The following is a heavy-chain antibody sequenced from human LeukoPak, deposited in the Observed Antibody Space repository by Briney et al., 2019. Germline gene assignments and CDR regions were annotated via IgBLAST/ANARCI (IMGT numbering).Heavy chain of an antibody. Sequence: GGSLRLSCAVSGLKFTDAWMNWVRQAPGKGLEWVGRIKSKGSGGTIDYAAPIKGRFTISRDDSKNTLYLQMNSLKTEDTAVYYCTWDSSGFYLLDSWGQGTLVTVSS. CDR3: TWDSSGFYLLDS. CDR2: IKSKGSGGTI. CDR1: GLKFTDAW. D-gene: IGHD3-22*01. J-gene: IGHJ4*02. V-gene: IGHV3-15*07.